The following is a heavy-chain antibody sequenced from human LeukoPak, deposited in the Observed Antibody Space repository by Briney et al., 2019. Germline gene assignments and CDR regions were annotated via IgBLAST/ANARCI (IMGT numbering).Heavy chain of an antibody. CDR1: GFTFSNYG. D-gene: IGHD3-10*01. J-gene: IGHJ4*02. CDR3: ARAETPGVRGLSALNY. CDR2: IANHGGST. Sequence: GGSLRLSCAASGFTFSNYGMHWVRQAPGKGLEFVSAIANHGGSTYYANSVKGRFTISRDNSKNTLYLQMGSLRAEDMAVYFCARAETPGVRGLSALNYWGQGTLVTVSS. V-gene: IGHV3-64*01.